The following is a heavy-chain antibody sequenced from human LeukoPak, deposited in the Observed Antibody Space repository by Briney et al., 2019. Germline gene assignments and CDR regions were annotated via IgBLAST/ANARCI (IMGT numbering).Heavy chain of an antibody. CDR3: ARFQPIYSNSYAWFDP. CDR1: GFTVSSNY. Sequence: GGSLRLSCAASGFTVSSNYMNWVRQAPGKGLEWVSLIYSDGSTYYADSVKGRFIISRDNSANTLYLQMTSLRAADTPVSYCARFQPIYSNSYAWFDPWGQGTLVTVSS. J-gene: IGHJ5*02. D-gene: IGHD6-6*01. CDR2: IYSDGST. V-gene: IGHV3-53*01.